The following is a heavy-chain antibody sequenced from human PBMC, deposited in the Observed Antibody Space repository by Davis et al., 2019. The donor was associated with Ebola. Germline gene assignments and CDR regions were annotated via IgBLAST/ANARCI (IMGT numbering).Heavy chain of an antibody. CDR3: ASERHDVTDPHFDF. V-gene: IGHV3-33*01. Sequence: SCTASAFTINDYGIHWVRQAPGKGLEWLAVIWYDGSIQHYADSVKGRFTISKDSAKNTVYLQMDSLRAEDTAVYYCASERHDVTDPHFDFWGQGTRVTVSS. J-gene: IGHJ4*02. CDR2: IWYDGSIQ. CDR1: AFTINDYG.